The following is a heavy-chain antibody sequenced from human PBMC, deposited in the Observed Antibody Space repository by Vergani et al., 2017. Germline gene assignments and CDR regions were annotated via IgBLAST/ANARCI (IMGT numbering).Heavy chain of an antibody. Sequence: QVQLVQSGAEVKKPGASVKVSCKASGYTFTSYYMHWVRQAPGQGLEWMGIINPSGRSTSYAQKFQGRVTMTRDTSTSTVYMELSSLRSEDTAVYYCARGQDYYGSGSWRPGGERGAFDPWGQGTLVTVSS. CDR2: INPSGRST. J-gene: IGHJ5*02. CDR3: ARGQDYYGSGSWRPGGERGAFDP. V-gene: IGHV1-46*03. D-gene: IGHD3-10*01. CDR1: GYTFTSYY.